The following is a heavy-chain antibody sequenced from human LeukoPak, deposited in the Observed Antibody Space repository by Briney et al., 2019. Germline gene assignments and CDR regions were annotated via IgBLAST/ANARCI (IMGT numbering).Heavy chain of an antibody. CDR3: ARLNFRGGEALHFDS. Sequence: PSETLSLTCSVSGGSLTNYYWGWIRQPPGKGLKFIGYIHSDGTTNYDSSLQSRVAISLDTSKIQFSLRLYSVTAADTALYFCARLNFRGGEALHFDSWGQGTLVTVSS. J-gene: IGHJ4*02. D-gene: IGHD3-16*01. V-gene: IGHV4-4*09. CDR2: IHSDGTT. CDR1: GGSLTNYY.